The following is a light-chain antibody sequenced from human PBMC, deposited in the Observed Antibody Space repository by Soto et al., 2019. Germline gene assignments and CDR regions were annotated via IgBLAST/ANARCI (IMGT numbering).Light chain of an antibody. Sequence: EIVLTQSPGTLSLSPGERATLSCRASQSVSSSYLAWYQQKPGQAPRLLIYGASSRATGIPDRFSGSGSGTDFTLTISRLEPEAFAVYYCQQYGSSQVTFGQGTKVEIK. V-gene: IGKV3-20*01. CDR3: QQYGSSQVT. J-gene: IGKJ1*01. CDR1: QSVSSSY. CDR2: GAS.